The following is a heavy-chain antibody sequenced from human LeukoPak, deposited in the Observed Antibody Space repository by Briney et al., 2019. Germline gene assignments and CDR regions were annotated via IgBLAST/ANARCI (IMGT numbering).Heavy chain of an antibody. CDR2: IYYSGST. J-gene: IGHJ3*02. V-gene: IGHV4-39*01. Sequence: PSETLSLTCTVSGGSISSSSYYWGWIRPPPGKELEWIGSIYYSGSTYYDASFKSRVTMSVDTSKNQFSLKLSSVTAADTAVYYCARHYRGALAGTMGAFDIWGQGTMVTVSS. CDR3: ARHYRGALAGTMGAFDI. D-gene: IGHD6-19*01. CDR1: GGSISSSSYY.